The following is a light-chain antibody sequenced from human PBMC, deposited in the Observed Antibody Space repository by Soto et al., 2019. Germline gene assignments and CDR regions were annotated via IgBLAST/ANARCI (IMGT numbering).Light chain of an antibody. CDR2: YDS. V-gene: IGLV3-21*04. J-gene: IGLJ1*01. CDR3: QVWDIMTDNYV. CDR1: NIGNKR. Sequence: SYELTQPPSVSVAPEKTATITCGGNNIGNKRVHWYRQKPGQAPVLLISYDSDLPSGIPELFSGYNSENTATLSISRVEAGDEADYYCQVWDIMTDNYVFGSGTKDTVL.